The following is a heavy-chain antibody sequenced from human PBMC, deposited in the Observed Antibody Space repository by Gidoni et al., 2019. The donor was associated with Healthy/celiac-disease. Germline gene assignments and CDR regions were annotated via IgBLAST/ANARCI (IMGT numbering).Heavy chain of an antibody. Sequence: QVQLVESGGGVVQPGRSLRLSCAASGFTFSSYGMHWVRQAPGKGLEWVAVIWYDGSNKYYADSVKGRFTISRDNSKNTLYLQMNSLRAEDTAVYYCARDPGDIVVVVAALGYFDYWGQGTLVTVSS. CDR2: IWYDGSNK. CDR3: ARDPGDIVVVVAALGYFDY. V-gene: IGHV3-33*01. CDR1: GFTFSSYG. D-gene: IGHD2-15*01. J-gene: IGHJ4*02.